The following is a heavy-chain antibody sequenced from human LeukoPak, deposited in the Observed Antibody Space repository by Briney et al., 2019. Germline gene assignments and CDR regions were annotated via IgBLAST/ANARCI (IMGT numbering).Heavy chain of an antibody. V-gene: IGHV4-30-4*08. J-gene: IGHJ5*02. CDR2: IYYSGST. CDR3: ARVEVGATFDP. CDR1: GGSISSGDYY. Sequence: SETLSLTCTVSGGSISSGDYYWSWIRQPPGKGLEWIGYIYYSGSTYYNPSLKRRVTISVDTSKNQFSLKLSSVTAADRAVYYCARVEVGATFDPWGQGTLVTVSS. D-gene: IGHD1-26*01.